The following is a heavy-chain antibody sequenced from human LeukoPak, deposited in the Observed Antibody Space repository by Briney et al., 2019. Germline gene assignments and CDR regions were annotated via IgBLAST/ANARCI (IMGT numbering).Heavy chain of an antibody. Sequence: GGSLRLSCAASVFTLSRDTMSWVRDAPGRGREWVSAISGSGGSTYYADSVKGRFNISRDNPKNTLYMQMNSLRAEYTAVYYCAKWPPPGRPPAAFDIWGQGTMVTVSS. V-gene: IGHV3-23*01. CDR2: ISGSGGST. J-gene: IGHJ3*02. CDR3: AKWPPPGRPPAAFDI. CDR1: VFTLSRDT.